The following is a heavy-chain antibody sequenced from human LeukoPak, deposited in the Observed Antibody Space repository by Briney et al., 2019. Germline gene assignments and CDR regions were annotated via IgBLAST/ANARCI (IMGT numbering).Heavy chain of an antibody. D-gene: IGHD3-10*01. J-gene: IGHJ4*02. CDR1: GFTFSTYW. CDR2: IDTDGSST. Sequence: LTGGSLILSCAASGFTFSTYWMHWVRQAPGKGLVWVSRIDTDGSSTTYADSVKGRFAISRDNAKNTLYLQMNSLRAEDTAVYYCARVGGSSDFDYWGQGTLVTVSS. V-gene: IGHV3-74*01. CDR3: ARVGGSSDFDY.